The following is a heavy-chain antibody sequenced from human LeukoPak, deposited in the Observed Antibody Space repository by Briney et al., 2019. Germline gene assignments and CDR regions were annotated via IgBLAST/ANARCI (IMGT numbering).Heavy chain of an antibody. CDR3: ARGGSGWFGALEFDY. J-gene: IGHJ4*02. CDR1: GYTFNTYG. V-gene: IGHV1-18*01. CDR2: ISGQHGKT. D-gene: IGHD3-10*01. Sequence: ASVKVSCKASGYTFNTYGVIWVRQAPGKGFEWLGWISGQHGKTTYPQKFQDRVRMSTDTSTSTAYMELRSLTSDDTGVYFCARGGSGWFGALEFDYWGQGTLVTVSS.